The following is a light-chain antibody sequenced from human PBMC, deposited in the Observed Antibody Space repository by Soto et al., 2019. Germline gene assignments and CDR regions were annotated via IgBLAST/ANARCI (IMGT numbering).Light chain of an antibody. CDR1: QSISSW. Sequence: DIQVTQSPSTLSASVGDRVTITCRASQSISSWLAWYQQKPGKAPKVLIQKASNLEIGVPSSFSVNGSGTASTQPSGSLRPDDFATYYCIGYDSVPLSFGGGTKVQI. V-gene: IGKV1-5*03. CDR2: KAS. J-gene: IGKJ4*01. CDR3: IGYDSVPLS.